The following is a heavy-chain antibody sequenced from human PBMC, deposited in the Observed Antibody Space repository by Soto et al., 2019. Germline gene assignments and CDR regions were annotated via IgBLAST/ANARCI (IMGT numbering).Heavy chain of an antibody. J-gene: IGHJ4*02. V-gene: IGHV4-31*03. CDR1: GGSLTTNGHY. D-gene: IGHD6-19*01. CDR3: AREQWGFDS. Sequence: PSETLSLTCSVSGGSLTTNGHYWTWIRPHPGQGLEWIAYIYYTGNSYLNPSLKSRLSISVDTSKNQFSLELRSVTAADTAVYYCAREQWGFDSWGQGTLVTVSS. CDR2: IYYTGNS.